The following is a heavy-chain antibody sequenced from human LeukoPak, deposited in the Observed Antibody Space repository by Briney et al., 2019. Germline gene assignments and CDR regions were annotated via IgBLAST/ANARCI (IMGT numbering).Heavy chain of an antibody. CDR3: AKDLRVVRGAYGLGFDY. CDR1: GFTFSSYA. V-gene: IGHV3-23*01. J-gene: IGHJ4*02. CDR2: ISGSGGST. D-gene: IGHD3-10*01. Sequence: GGSLRLSCAASGFTFSSYAMSWVRQAPGKGLEWVSAISGSGGSTYYADSVKGRFTISRDNSKNTLYLQMNSLRAEDTAVYYCAKDLRVVRGAYGLGFDYWGQGTLVTVSS.